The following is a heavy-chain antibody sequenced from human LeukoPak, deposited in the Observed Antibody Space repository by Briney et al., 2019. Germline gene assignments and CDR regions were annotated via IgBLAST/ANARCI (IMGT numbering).Heavy chain of an antibody. V-gene: IGHV3-23*01. CDR3: ARKAGYYYGSGDH. J-gene: IGHJ4*02. D-gene: IGHD3-10*01. Sequence: GGSLRLSCAASGFTFSSYGMSWVRQAPGKGLEWVSGISGNSGTTYYADSVKGRFTISRDNSKNTLYLQMNSLRAEDTAVYYCARKAGYYYGSGDHWGQGTLVTVSS. CDR1: GFTFSSYG. CDR2: ISGNSGTT.